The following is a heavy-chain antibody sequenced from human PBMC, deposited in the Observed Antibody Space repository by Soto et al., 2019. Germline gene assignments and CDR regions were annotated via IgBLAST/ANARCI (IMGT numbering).Heavy chain of an antibody. CDR3: AITVTTNYYYGMDV. J-gene: IGHJ6*02. D-gene: IGHD4-17*01. Sequence: GGSLRLSCAASGFTFSSYAMSWVRQAPGKGLEWVSAISGSGGSTYYADTVKGRFTISRDNSKNTLYLQMNSLRAEDTAVYYCAITVTTNYYYGMDVWGQGTTVTVSS. CDR2: ISGSGGST. V-gene: IGHV3-23*01. CDR1: GFTFSSYA.